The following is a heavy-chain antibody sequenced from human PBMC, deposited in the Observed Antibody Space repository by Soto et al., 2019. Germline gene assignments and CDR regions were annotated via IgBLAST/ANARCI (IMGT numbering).Heavy chain of an antibody. V-gene: IGHV1-24*01. D-gene: IGHD3-22*01. CDR2: FDPEDGET. CDR1: GYTLTELS. J-gene: IGHJ4*02. Sequence: GASVKVSCKVSGYTLTELSMHWVRQAPGKGLEWMGGFDPEDGETIYAQKFQGRVTMTEDTSTDTAYMELSSLRSEDTAVYYCATLMTYYYDSSGYYFDYWGQGTLVTVSS. CDR3: ATLMTYYYDSSGYYFDY.